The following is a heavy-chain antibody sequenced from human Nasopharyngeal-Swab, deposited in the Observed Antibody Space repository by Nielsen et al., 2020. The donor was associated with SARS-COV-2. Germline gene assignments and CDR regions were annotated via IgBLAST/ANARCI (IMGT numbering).Heavy chain of an antibody. V-gene: IGHV1-18*01. D-gene: IGHD2-15*01. CDR3: ARDGYCSGGSCSFDY. J-gene: IGHJ4*02. Sequence: ASVKVSCKASGYTFTNYGISWVRQAPGQGLEWMGWISAYNGNTNYAQKLQGRVAMTTDTSTSTAYMELRSLRSDDTAVYYCARDGYCSGGSCSFDYWGQGTLVTVSS. CDR1: GYTFTNYG. CDR2: ISAYNGNT.